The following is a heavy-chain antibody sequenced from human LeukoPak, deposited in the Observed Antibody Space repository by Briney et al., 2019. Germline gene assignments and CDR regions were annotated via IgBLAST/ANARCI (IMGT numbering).Heavy chain of an antibody. CDR3: AQGYLSGWYPH. CDR2: SSVDGETA. J-gene: IGHJ4*02. Sequence: GGSLRLSCTVSGFIVSNSGMSWVRQAPGKGLELISASSVDGETALYADSVKGRFIISRDNSKNTLYLQMSSLRAEDTAVYYCAQGYLSGWYPHWGQGSLVSVSS. V-gene: IGHV3-23*01. D-gene: IGHD6-19*01. CDR1: GFIVSNSG.